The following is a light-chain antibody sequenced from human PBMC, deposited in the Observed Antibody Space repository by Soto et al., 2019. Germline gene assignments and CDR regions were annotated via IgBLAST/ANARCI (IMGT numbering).Light chain of an antibody. Sequence: QSVLTQPASVSGSPGQSITISCTGTSSDVGGYNHVSWYQQHPGKAPKLIIYEVRNRPSGVSNRLSGSKSGNTASLTISGLQADDEADYYCCSYTRSSIRVFGGGTKSPS. V-gene: IGLV2-14*01. CDR1: SSDVGGYNH. CDR3: CSYTRSSIRV. CDR2: EVR. J-gene: IGLJ3*02.